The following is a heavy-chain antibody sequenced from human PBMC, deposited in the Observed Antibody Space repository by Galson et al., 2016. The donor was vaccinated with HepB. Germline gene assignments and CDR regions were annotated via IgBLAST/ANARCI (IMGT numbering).Heavy chain of an antibody. CDR3: AKRDNSGQYYFDY. CDR1: GFSFSTDP. J-gene: IGHJ4*02. Sequence: SLRLSCAGSGFSFSTDPLNWVRQAPGKGLEWISNTRGDNGDTGATEYADSVKDRFTVSRDNAKNSLYLQMNSLRVEDTAFYYCAKRDNSGQYYFDYWGQGTLVTVSS. CDR2: TRGDNGDTGAT. V-gene: IGHV3-48*04. D-gene: IGHD6-19*01.